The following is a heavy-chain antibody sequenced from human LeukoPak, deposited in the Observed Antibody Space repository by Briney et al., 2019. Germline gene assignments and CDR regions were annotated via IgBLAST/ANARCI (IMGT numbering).Heavy chain of an antibody. CDR3: ARGRSSFWYFDL. J-gene: IGHJ2*01. V-gene: IGHV4-39*07. D-gene: IGHD6-6*01. CDR1: GGSVSSSSVS. CDR2: ISYSGST. Sequence: SETLSLTCAVSGGSVSSSSVSWGWIRQPPGKGLEWIGTISYSGSTYYSPSLKSRVTLLLDTSGNQFSLRLSSVTAADTAVYYCARGRSSFWYFDLWGRGTLVTVSS.